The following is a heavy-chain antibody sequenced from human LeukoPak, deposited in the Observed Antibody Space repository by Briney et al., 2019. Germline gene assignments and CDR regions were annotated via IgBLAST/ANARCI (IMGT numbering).Heavy chain of an antibody. CDR2: INWDGGRT. V-gene: IGHV3-43*01. CDR3: VRDWGSGYDSGLDY. J-gene: IGHJ4*02. Sequence: GGSLRLSCAASGFTFDDYSMYWVRQAPGKGLEWVSVINWDGGRTYYADSVKGRFTISRDNSRNSLFLQMNSLRTEDTALYYCVRDWGSGYDSGLDYWGQGTLVTVSP. D-gene: IGHD5-12*01. CDR1: GFTFDDYS.